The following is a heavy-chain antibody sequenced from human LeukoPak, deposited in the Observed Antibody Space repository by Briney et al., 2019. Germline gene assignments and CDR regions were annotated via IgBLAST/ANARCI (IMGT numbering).Heavy chain of an antibody. CDR2: IYSDGST. V-gene: IGHV3-66*01. J-gene: IGHJ6*02. Sequence: SGGSLRLSCAASGLTVSSNYMSWVRRAPGKGLEWVSVIYSDGSTYYADSVKGRFTISRDNSKNTLYLQMNSLIAEETAVYCCARAPSEWFGELSPYYYGMDVWGQGTTVTVSS. D-gene: IGHD3-10*01. CDR3: ARAPSEWFGELSPYYYGMDV. CDR1: GLTVSSNY.